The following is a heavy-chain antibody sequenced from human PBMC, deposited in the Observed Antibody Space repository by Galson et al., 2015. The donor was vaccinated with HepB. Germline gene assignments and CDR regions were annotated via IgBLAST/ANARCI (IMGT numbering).Heavy chain of an antibody. CDR3: ARDNYSHYSDYDSGGDYYRYYALEV. J-gene: IGHJ6*02. Sequence: SVKVSCKASGGTFSSNAISWVRQAPGQGLEWMGGIIPIFGIPNYAQKFQGRVIITADELTSIVHMELSSLRSEDTALYYCARDNYSHYSDYDSGGDYYRYYALEVWGQGTTVTVSS. CDR1: GGTFSSNA. V-gene: IGHV1-69*13. D-gene: IGHD5-12*01. CDR2: IIPIFGIP.